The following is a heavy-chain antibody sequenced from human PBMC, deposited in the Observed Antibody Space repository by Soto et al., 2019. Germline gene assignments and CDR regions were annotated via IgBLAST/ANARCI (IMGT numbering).Heavy chain of an antibody. CDR3: ARDRSIAVAGSYWYFDI. Sequence: SVKVSCKASGGTFSSYAISWVRQAPGQGLEWMGGIIPIFGTANYAQKFQGRVTITADKSTSTAYMELSSLRSEDTAVYYCARDRSIAVAGSYWYFDIWGRGTMVTVSS. CDR2: IIPIFGTA. CDR1: GGTFSSYA. V-gene: IGHV1-69*06. D-gene: IGHD6-19*01. J-gene: IGHJ2*01.